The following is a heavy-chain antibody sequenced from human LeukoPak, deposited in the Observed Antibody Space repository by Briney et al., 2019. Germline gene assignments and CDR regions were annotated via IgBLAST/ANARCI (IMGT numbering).Heavy chain of an antibody. CDR1: GYTFTSYD. CDR3: ARGEGGSLAQTNDAFDI. CDR2: MNPNSGNT. J-gene: IGHJ3*02. D-gene: IGHD2-15*01. Sequence: ASVKVSCKASGYTFTSYDINWVRQATGQGLEWMGWMNPNSGNTGYAQKFQGRVTITRNTSISTAYMELSSLRSEDTAVYYCARGEGGSLAQTNDAFDIWGQGTMVTVSS. V-gene: IGHV1-8*03.